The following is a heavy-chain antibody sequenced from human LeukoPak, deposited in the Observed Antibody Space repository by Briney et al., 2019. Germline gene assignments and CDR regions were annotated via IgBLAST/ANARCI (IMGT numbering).Heavy chain of an antibody. J-gene: IGHJ3*02. CDR1: GGSISSGDYY. Sequence: SETLSLTCTVSGGSISSGDYYWSWIRQPPGKGLEWIGYIYYSGSTYYNPSLKSRVTISVDTSKNQFSLKLNSVTAADTAVYYCARGDYYDSSGYYSSVAFDIWGQGTMVTVSS. CDR3: ARGDYYDSSGYYSSVAFDI. D-gene: IGHD3-22*01. CDR2: IYYSGST. V-gene: IGHV4-30-4*08.